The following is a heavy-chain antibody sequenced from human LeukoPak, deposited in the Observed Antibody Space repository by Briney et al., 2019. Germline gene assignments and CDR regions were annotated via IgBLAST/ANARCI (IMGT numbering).Heavy chain of an antibody. J-gene: IGHJ4*02. V-gene: IGHV3-9*01. CDR1: GFTFDDYA. CDR2: ISWNSGSI. Sequence: PGRSLRLSCAASGFTFDDYAMHWVRQAPGKGLEWVSGISWNSGSIGYADSVKGRFTISRDNSKNTLYLQMNSLRAEDTAVYYCARDHAVRDIFDYWGQGTLVTVSS. D-gene: IGHD3-10*01. CDR3: ARDHAVRDIFDY.